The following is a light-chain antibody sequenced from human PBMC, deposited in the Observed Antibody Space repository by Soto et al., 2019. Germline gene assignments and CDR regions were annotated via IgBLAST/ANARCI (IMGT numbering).Light chain of an antibody. CDR2: GAS. CDR1: QSVSRSY. J-gene: IGKJ1*01. V-gene: IGKV3-20*01. CDR3: HHYET. Sequence: EVVLTQSPGTLSLSPGDRASLSCRASQSVSRSYLGWYQQKPGQAPRILMYGASIRAAGVPDRFSGSGSGIEFTLTISRLEPEDFTVYYCHHYETFGQGTKVDIK.